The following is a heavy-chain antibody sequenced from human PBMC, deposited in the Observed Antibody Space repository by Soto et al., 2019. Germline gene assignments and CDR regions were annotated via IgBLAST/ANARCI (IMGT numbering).Heavy chain of an antibody. CDR2: ISSSGSTI. V-gene: IGHV3-11*01. CDR1: GFTFSDYY. D-gene: IGHD4-17*01. CDR3: ARPGYSDYYWFDP. Sequence: PVGSLRLSCAASGFTFSDYYMSWIRQAPGKGLEWISFISSSGSTIYYADSVKGRFTISRDNAKNSLYLQMNSLRAEDTAVYYCARPGYSDYYWFDPWGQGTLVTVS. J-gene: IGHJ5*02.